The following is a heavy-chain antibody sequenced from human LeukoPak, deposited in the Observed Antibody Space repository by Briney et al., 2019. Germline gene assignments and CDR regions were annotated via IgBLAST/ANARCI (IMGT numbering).Heavy chain of an antibody. CDR2: IYYSGST. Sequence: SQTLSLTCTVSGGSISSGGYYTSWIRQHPGKCLEWVGYIYYSGSTYYNPSLKSRVTISVETSKNQFSLKLSSVTAADTGVYYCASCGWDQPGVFDYWGQGTLVNGSS. CDR1: GGSISSGGYY. D-gene: IGHD1-26*01. V-gene: IGHV4-31*03. CDR3: ASCGWDQPGVFDY. J-gene: IGHJ4*02.